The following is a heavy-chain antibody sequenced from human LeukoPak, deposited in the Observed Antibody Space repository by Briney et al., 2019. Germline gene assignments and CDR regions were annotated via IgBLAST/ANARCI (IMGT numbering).Heavy chain of an antibody. CDR1: GFTFSDYN. CDR3: GRTSRGWSNYFDS. D-gene: IGHD6-19*01. Sequence: PGGSLRLSCAASGFTFSDYNMRWIRQAPGKGLEWVSYISSSGGTIYYADSVKGRFAISRDNAKNSLYLQMSSLRAEDTAVYYCGRTSRGWSNYFDSLGQGTLVTVSS. J-gene: IGHJ4*02. V-gene: IGHV3-11*04. CDR2: ISSSGGTI.